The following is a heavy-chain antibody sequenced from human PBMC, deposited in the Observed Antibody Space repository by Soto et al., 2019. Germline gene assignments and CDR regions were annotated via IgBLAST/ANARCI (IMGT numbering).Heavy chain of an antibody. CDR3: ARDRGSSGWIYYYYGMDV. CDR2: IYYSGST. J-gene: IGHJ6*02. Sequence: QVQLQESGPGLVKPSETLSLTCTVSGGSISSYYWSWIRQPPGKGLEWIGYIYYSGSTNYNPSLKSRVTISVDTSKNQFSLKLSSVTAADTAVYYCARDRGSSGWIYYYYGMDVWGQGTTVTVSS. CDR1: GGSISSYY. V-gene: IGHV4-59*01. D-gene: IGHD6-19*01.